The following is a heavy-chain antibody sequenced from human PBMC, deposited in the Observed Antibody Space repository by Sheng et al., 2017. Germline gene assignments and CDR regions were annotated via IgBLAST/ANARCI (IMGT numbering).Heavy chain of an antibody. V-gene: IGHV3-30*18. Sequence: ESGGGVVQPGRSLRLSCEASGFTFQTYAMHWVRQAPGKGLEWVAVTSFDGNSEYYADSVKGRFTISRDNSKQTLYLQMSSLKPEDTAVYYCAKDHKRWELLKWGLDYWGQGTLVTVAS. D-gene: IGHD1-26*01. J-gene: IGHJ4*02. CDR2: TSFDGNSE. CDR1: GFTFQTYA. CDR3: AKDHKRWELLKWGLDY.